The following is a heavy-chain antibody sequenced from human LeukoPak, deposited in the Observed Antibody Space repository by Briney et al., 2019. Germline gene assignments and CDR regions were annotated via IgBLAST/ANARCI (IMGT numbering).Heavy chain of an antibody. CDR3: ARDRRPSSWLGVGP. CDR1: GFTFSDHY. Sequence: GGSLRLSCVASGFTFSDHYMSWIRQAPGKGLEWLSYISNDGTTIHYADSVKGRFTISRDNAKNSLHLQMNSLRAGDTAVYYCARDRRPSSWLGVGPWGQGTLVTVSS. V-gene: IGHV3-11*04. D-gene: IGHD6-13*01. J-gene: IGHJ5*02. CDR2: ISNDGTTI.